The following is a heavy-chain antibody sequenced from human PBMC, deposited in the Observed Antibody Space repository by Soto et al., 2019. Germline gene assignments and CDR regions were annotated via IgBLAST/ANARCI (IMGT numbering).Heavy chain of an antibody. D-gene: IGHD5-12*01. V-gene: IGHV3-73*02. CDR3: TASVYDTFLDY. CDR1: GFTFSGSA. Sequence: EVQLVESGGGLVQPGGSLTLSCAASGFTFSGSAMHWVRQASGKGLEWVGRIRNKANNYATAYGASVKGRFTISRDESKNMAYLQMNSLKTEATAVYYCTASVYDTFLDYWTQGSLVTVSS. CDR2: IRNKANNYAT. J-gene: IGHJ4*02.